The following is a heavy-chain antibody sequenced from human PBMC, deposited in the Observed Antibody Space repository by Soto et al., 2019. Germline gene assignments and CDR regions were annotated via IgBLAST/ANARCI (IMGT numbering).Heavy chain of an antibody. D-gene: IGHD3-22*01. CDR3: ARAAGDYYESSGYFVTGMDV. V-gene: IGHV3-33*01. CDR2: IWYDGSNK. J-gene: IGHJ6*02. CDR1: GFTFSSYG. Sequence: QVQLVESGGGVVQPGRSLRLSCAASGFTFSSYGMHWVRQAPGKGLEWVAVIWYDGSNKYYADSVKGRFTISRDNSKNTLYLQMNSLRAEDTAVYYCARAAGDYYESSGYFVTGMDVWGQGTTVTVSS.